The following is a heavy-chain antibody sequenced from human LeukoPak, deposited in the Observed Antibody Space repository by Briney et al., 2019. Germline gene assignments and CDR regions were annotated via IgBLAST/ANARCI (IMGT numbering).Heavy chain of an antibody. CDR1: GYTFTSYD. CDR3: ARGKGGSSSWYYYRNYLDY. J-gene: IGHJ4*02. V-gene: IGHV1-8*01. Sequence: ASVKVSCKASGYTFTSYDINWVRQATGQGLEWMGWMNPNSGNTGYAQKFQGRVTMTRNTSISTAYMELSSLRSEDTAVYYCARGKGGSSSWYYYRNYLDYWGQGTLVTVSS. D-gene: IGHD6-13*01. CDR2: MNPNSGNT.